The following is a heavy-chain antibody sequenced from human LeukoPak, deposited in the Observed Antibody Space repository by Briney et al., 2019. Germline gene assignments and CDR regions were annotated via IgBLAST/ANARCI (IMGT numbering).Heavy chain of an antibody. Sequence: PGRSLRLSCAASGFTFSSYAMHWVRQAPGKGLEWVAVISYDGSNKYYADSVKGRFTISRDNSKNTLYLQMNSLRAEGTAVYYCARDGPLTLRGLRLGELSSLDYWGQGTLVTVSS. CDR3: ARDGPLTLRGLRLGELSSLDY. D-gene: IGHD3-16*02. V-gene: IGHV3-30-3*01. J-gene: IGHJ4*02. CDR2: ISYDGSNK. CDR1: GFTFSSYA.